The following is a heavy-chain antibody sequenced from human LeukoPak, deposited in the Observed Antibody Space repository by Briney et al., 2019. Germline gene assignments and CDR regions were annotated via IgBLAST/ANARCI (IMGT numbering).Heavy chain of an antibody. J-gene: IGHJ4*02. CDR1: GYTLTELS. CDR3: ATLYNYDSSGYD. CDR2: FDPEDGET. V-gene: IGHV1-24*01. Sequence: ASVKVSCKVSGYTLTELSMHWVRQAPGKGVEWMGGFDPEDGETIYAQKFQGRVTMTEDTSTDTAYMELSSLRSEDTAVYYCATLYNYDSSGYDWGQGTLVTVSS. D-gene: IGHD3-22*01.